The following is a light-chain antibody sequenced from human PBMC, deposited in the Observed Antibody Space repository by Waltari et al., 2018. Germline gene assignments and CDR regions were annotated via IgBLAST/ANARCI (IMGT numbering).Light chain of an antibody. CDR2: AAS. Sequence: EIVLTQSPATLSLSPGERATLSCRASQSVSSNLAWYQQKPGQAPRRLIYAASNRATGIPARFSGSGSGTDFTLTISSLEPEDFAVYYCQRRSNWPPWTFGQGTKVEIK. V-gene: IGKV3-11*01. CDR1: QSVSSN. J-gene: IGKJ1*01. CDR3: QRRSNWPPWT.